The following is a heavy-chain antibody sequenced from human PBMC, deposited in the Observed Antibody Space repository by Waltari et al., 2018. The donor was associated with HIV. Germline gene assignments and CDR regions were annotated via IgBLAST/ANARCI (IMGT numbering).Heavy chain of an antibody. Sequence: QVQLVQSGAAVKKPGSSVTVSCKASGGTFSSYAIRWVRKAPGQGLEWMGGIIPIFGTANYAQKFQGRVTITADESTSTAYMELSSLRSEDTAVYYCASFVGAPPFDYWGQGTLVTVSS. CDR1: GGTFSSYA. J-gene: IGHJ4*02. V-gene: IGHV1-69*12. D-gene: IGHD1-26*01. CDR2: IIPIFGTA. CDR3: ASFVGAPPFDY.